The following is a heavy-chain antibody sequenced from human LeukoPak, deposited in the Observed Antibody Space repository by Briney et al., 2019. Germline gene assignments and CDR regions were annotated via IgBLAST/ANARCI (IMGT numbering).Heavy chain of an antibody. D-gene: IGHD6-19*01. CDR2: IKHSGST. CDR1: GGSFSGYY. J-gene: IGHJ2*01. V-gene: IGHV4-34*01. Sequence: SETLSLTCAVYGGSFSGYYWSWIRQPPGKGLEWIGEIKHSGSTSNPSLKSRVTMSVDTSKNQFSLKLSSVTAADTAVYYCARFIAVAGINWYFDLWGRGTLVTVSS. CDR3: ARFIAVAGINWYFDL.